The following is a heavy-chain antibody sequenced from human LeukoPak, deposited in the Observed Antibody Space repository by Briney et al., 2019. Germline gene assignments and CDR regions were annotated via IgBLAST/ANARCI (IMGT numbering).Heavy chain of an antibody. J-gene: IGHJ4*02. Sequence: GGSLRLSCAASGFTLDKYGMSWVRPAPGKGLEWVSGINWNGGSTGYADSVKGRFTISRDNAKNSLYLQMNSLRAEDTALYYCARDDSSITGTKRHWGQGTXVTVS. CDR3: ARDDSSITGTKRH. V-gene: IGHV3-20*04. D-gene: IGHD1-7*01. CDR2: INWNGGST. CDR1: GFTLDKYG.